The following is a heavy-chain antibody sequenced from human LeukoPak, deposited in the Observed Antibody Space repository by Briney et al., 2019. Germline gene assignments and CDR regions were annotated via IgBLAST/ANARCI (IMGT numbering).Heavy chain of an antibody. D-gene: IGHD3-16*01. V-gene: IGHV3-7*03. CDR2: MNIDGSRR. J-gene: IGHJ4*02. Sequence: PGGSLRLSCVASGFTFSSYAMSWVRQTPGKGLELVANMNIDGSRRYHGDSVEGRFTISRDNVKNTLYLQMNSLRVEDTAVYYCARDPGWGALDYWGQGALVIVSS. CDR3: ARDPGWGALDY. CDR1: GFTFSSYA.